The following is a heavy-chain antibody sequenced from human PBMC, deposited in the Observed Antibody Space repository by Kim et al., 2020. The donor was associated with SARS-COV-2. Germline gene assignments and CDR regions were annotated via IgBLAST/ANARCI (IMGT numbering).Heavy chain of an antibody. D-gene: IGHD5-18*01. CDR3: AAAMGFY. CDR2: SDAST. Sequence: SDASTDNAGSVRGRFTIARHDSKNTLYLQMNSLRTEDTAVYYCAAAMGFYWGQGTLVTVSS. J-gene: IGHJ4*02. V-gene: IGHV3-53*04.